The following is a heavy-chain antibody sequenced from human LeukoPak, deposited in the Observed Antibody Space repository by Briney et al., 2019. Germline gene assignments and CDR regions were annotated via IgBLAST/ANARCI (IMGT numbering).Heavy chain of an antibody. D-gene: IGHD3-3*01. CDR1: GFTFSSYA. Sequence: GGSLRLSCAASGFTFSSYAMSWVRQAPGKGLEWVSAISGSGGSTYYADSVKGRFTISRDTSKSTLYLQMNSLRAEDTAVYYCAKKLDYDFWSGYYTALDYWGQGTLVTVSS. V-gene: IGHV3-23*01. CDR3: AKKLDYDFWSGYYTALDY. CDR2: ISGSGGST. J-gene: IGHJ4*02.